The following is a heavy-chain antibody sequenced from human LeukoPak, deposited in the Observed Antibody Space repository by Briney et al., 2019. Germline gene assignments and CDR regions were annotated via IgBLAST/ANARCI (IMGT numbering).Heavy chain of an antibody. J-gene: IGHJ4*02. CDR3: AKGNDLRSHLFDY. CDR2: ISSNGGST. Sequence: GESLRLSCAASGFPFSSYAMHWVRQAPGKGLEYVSAISSNGGSTSYANSVKGRFTISRDNSKNTLYLQMGSLRAEDMAVYYCAKGNDLRSHLFDYWGQGTLVTVSS. CDR1: GFPFSSYA. V-gene: IGHV3-64*01. D-gene: IGHD1-1*01.